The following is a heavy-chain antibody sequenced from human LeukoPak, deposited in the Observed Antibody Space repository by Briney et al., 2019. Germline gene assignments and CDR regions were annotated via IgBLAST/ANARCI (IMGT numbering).Heavy chain of an antibody. CDR2: IYYSGST. Sequence: SETLSLTCTVSGGSISSHYWGWIRQPPGKGLEWIGSIYYSGSTYYNPSLTSRVTISVDTSKNQFSLKLSSVTAADTAVYYCARVTYYYDSSGYYFNYWGQGTLVTVSS. CDR3: ARVTYYYDSSGYYFNY. V-gene: IGHV4-39*07. J-gene: IGHJ4*02. D-gene: IGHD3-22*01. CDR1: GGSISSHY.